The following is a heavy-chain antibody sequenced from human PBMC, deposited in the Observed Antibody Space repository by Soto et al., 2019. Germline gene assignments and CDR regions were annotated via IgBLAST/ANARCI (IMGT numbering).Heavy chain of an antibody. J-gene: IGHJ4*02. CDR1: GFTFSSYG. CDR3: ARGGPHSYYFDY. D-gene: IGHD3-10*01. Sequence: GGSLRLSCAASGFTFSSYGMHWVRQAPGKGLEWVAVIWYDGSNKYYADSVKGRFTISRDNSKNTLYLQMNSLRAEDTAVYYCARGGPHSYYFDYWGQGTLVTVSS. V-gene: IGHV3-33*01. CDR2: IWYDGSNK.